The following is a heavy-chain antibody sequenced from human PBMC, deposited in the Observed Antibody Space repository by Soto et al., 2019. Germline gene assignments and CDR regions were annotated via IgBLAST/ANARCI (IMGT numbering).Heavy chain of an antibody. CDR2: FYYRGRS. V-gene: IGHV4-39*02. J-gene: IGHJ4*02. CDR3: VSQRTTIISQAYFDY. Sequence: PSGALALACAVSGVTVTNSVGDWGWNRQATGKGLEWILSFYYRGRSYSKSSVKSRVTISVYTSKNHFSLNLNSVPASDTAVYFCVSQRTTIISQAYFDYWGPGPLVTVYS. CDR1: GVTVTNSVGD. D-gene: IGHD4-17*01.